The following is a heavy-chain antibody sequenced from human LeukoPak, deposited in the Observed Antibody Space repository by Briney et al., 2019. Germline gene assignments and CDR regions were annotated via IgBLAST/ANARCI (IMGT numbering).Heavy chain of an antibody. Sequence: GRSLRLSCTASGFTFGDYAMSWVRHAPGKGLEWVVFIRSKAYGGTTEYVASVKGRFTISRDDSKSIAYLQMNSLKTEDTAVYYCTRLSLGGWYPSYWGQGTLVTVSS. CDR1: GFTFGDYA. V-gene: IGHV3-49*04. CDR2: IRSKAYGGTT. CDR3: TRLSLGGWYPSY. J-gene: IGHJ4*02. D-gene: IGHD6-19*01.